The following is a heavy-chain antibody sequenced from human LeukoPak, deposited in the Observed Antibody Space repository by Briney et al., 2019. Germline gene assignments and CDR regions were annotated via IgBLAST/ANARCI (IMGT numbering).Heavy chain of an antibody. CDR1: GFNFSSYW. CDR3: AGTPGYCSGGSCYSPLY. J-gene: IGHJ4*02. Sequence: HAGGSLRLSCAASGFNFSSYWMSWVRQAPGKGLEWVANIKQDGSEKYYVDSVKGRFTISRDNAKNSLYLQVNSLRAEDTAVYYCAGTPGYCSGGSCYSPLYWGQGTLVTVSS. V-gene: IGHV3-7*01. D-gene: IGHD2-15*01. CDR2: IKQDGSEK.